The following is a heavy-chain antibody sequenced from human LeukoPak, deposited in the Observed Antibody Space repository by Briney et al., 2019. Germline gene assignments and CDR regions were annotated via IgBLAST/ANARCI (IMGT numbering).Heavy chain of an antibody. V-gene: IGHV3-21*01. CDR2: ICISSSYT. J-gene: IGHJ6*02. D-gene: IGHD2-15*01. Sequence: GGSLRLSCAASGLTFGSYSMNWVRPAPGKGLLWVSAICISSSYTSYTDSVRVRFTISRANAKNALYVQMNSMRAEDTAVYYCERDSGGDYYYGMDVWGQGTTVTVS. CDR3: ERDSGGDYYYGMDV. CDR1: GLTFGSYS.